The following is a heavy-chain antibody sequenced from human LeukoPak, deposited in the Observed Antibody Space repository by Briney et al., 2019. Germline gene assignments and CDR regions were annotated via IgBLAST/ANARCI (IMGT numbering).Heavy chain of an antibody. D-gene: IGHD7-27*01. CDR1: GYTFTSYD. CDR2: MSPNSGDT. V-gene: IGHV1-8*01. Sequence: ASVTVSCTASGYTFTSYDFNWVRQATGQRPEWMGWMSPNSGDTGYAQKFQDRVTMTRNTSISTAYMELSSLRSDDTAVYYCARGPPNWGYDYWGPGTLVTVS. CDR3: ARGPPNWGYDY. J-gene: IGHJ4*02.